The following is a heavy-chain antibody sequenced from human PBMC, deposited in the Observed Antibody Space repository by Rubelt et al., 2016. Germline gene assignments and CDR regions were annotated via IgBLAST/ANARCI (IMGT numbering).Heavy chain of an antibody. V-gene: IGHV3-33*01. D-gene: IGHD3-22*01. J-gene: IGHJ4*02. Sequence: GGGVVQPGRSLRLSCAASGFTFSSYGMHWVRQAPGKGLEWVAVIWYDGSNKYYADSVKGRFTISRDNSKNTLYLQMNSLRDEDTAVYYCARAHRYYYDSSGYYWDYFDYWGQGTLVTVSS. CDR1: GFTFSSYG. CDR2: IWYDGSNK. CDR3: ARAHRYYYDSSGYYWDYFDY.